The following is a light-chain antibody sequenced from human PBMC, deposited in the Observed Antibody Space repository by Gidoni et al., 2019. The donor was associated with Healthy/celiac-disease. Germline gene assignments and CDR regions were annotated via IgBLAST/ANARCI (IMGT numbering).Light chain of an antibody. J-gene: IGKJ2*01. CDR2: GAS. V-gene: IGKV3-20*01. CDR3: QQYGSSYT. Sequence: EVVLTHSPGTLSLSPGERATLSCRASQSVSSSYLAWYQQKPGQAHRLLIYGASRRATGIPDRFSGSGSGKDFTLTISRLEDEDFAEYYCQQYGSSYTFGQGTKLEIK. CDR1: QSVSSSY.